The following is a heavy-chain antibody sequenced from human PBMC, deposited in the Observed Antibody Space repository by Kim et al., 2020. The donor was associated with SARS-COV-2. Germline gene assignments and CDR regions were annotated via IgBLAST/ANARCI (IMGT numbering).Heavy chain of an antibody. CDR2: TRNKANSYTT. CDR1: GFTFSDHY. D-gene: IGHD3-10*01. CDR3: ATPAYYGSGSYYYNY. Sequence: GGSLRLSCAASGFTFSDHYMDWVRQAPGKGLEWVGRTRNKANSYTTEYAASVKGRFTISRDDSKNSLYLQMNSLKTEDTAVYYCATPAYYGSGSYYYNYWGQGTLVTVSS. J-gene: IGHJ4*02. V-gene: IGHV3-72*01.